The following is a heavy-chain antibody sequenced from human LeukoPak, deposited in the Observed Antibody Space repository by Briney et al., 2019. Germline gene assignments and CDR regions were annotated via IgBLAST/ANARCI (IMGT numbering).Heavy chain of an antibody. CDR3: ARLRPQRWLQLSAFDI. D-gene: IGHD5-24*01. CDR1: GASVSNYY. Sequence: KPSETLSLTRTVSGASVSNYYWSWIRQSPGKGLEWITCIYYSASIYYNPSLKSRVSISLDTSKNQVSLKLTSVTAADTAVYYCARLRPQRWLQLSAFDIWGQGTKVTVFS. V-gene: IGHV4-59*08. CDR2: IYYSASI. J-gene: IGHJ3*02.